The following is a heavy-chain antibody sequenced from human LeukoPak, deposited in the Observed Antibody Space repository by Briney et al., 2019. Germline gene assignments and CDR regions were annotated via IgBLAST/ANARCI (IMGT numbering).Heavy chain of an antibody. V-gene: IGHV3-74*01. D-gene: IGHD4-17*01. CDR3: AKTYYGGNSGKAYYFDY. CDR2: INSDGSST. J-gene: IGHJ4*02. CDR1: GFTFSSYW. Sequence: GGSLRLSCAASGFTFSSYWMHWVRHAPGKGLVWVSRINSDGSSTSYADSVKGRFTISRDNAKNTLYLQMNSLRAEDTAVYYCAKTYYGGNSGKAYYFDYWGQGTLVTVSS.